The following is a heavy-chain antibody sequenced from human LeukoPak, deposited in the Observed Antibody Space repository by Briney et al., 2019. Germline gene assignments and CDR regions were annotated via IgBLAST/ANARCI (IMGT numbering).Heavy chain of an antibody. CDR1: GYTFSRYG. D-gene: IGHD2-2*02. Sequence: GASVKVSCKASGYTFSRYGISWVRQAPGQELEWMGWISGYNGNTKSAQMVQGRVTMTTDTSTSTAYMELRSLRSDDTAVYYCARATYCSSTSCYIRNDAFDIWGQGTMVTVSS. CDR2: ISGYNGNT. CDR3: ARATYCSSTSCYIRNDAFDI. J-gene: IGHJ3*02. V-gene: IGHV1-18*01.